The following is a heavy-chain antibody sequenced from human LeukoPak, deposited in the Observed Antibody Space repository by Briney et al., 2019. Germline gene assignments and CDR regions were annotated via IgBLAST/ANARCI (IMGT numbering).Heavy chain of an antibody. J-gene: IGHJ4*02. V-gene: IGHV3-23*01. D-gene: IGHD6-13*01. CDR2: ISSSGGGT. Sequence: GGSLRLSCAASGFTFSNYGMSWVRQAPGKGLEWISFISSSGGGTYYADSVKGRFTLSRDNSKNTLYLQMNSLRAEDTAVYYCAKGEYSNSWYRGVDFWGQGTLVTVSS. CDR1: GFTFSNYG. CDR3: AKGEYSNSWYRGVDF.